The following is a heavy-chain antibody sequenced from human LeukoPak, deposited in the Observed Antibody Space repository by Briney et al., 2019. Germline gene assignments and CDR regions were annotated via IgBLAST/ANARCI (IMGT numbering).Heavy chain of an antibody. J-gene: IGHJ4*02. Sequence: GRSLRLSCAASGFTFSSYGMHWVRQAPGKGLEWVAVISYDGSNKYYADSVKGRFTISRDNSKNTLYLQMNSLGAEDTAVYYCARVAYSSSWFVDYWGQGTLVTVSS. CDR1: GFTFSSYG. CDR2: ISYDGSNK. V-gene: IGHV3-30*03. CDR3: ARVAYSSSWFVDY. D-gene: IGHD6-13*01.